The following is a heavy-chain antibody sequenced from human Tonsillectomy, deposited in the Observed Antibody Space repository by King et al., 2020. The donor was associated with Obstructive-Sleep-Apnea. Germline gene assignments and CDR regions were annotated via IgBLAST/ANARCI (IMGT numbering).Heavy chain of an antibody. CDR1: GYSISSGYY. CDR2: IYHSGST. V-gene: IGHV4-38-2*02. D-gene: IGHD1-26*01. J-gene: IGHJ4*02. Sequence: GLVGPSGTLSLTCTVSGYSISSGYYWGWIRQPPGKGLEWIGSIYHSGSTYYNPSLKSRVTISVDTSKNQFSLKLSSVTAADTAVYYCARRHPVGATKGAFDYWGQGALVTASS. CDR3: ARRHPVGATKGAFDY.